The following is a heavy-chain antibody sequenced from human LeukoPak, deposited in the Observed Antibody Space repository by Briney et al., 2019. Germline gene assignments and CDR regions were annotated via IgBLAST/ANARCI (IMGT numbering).Heavy chain of an antibody. CDR1: GGSISSYY. CDR2: IYYSGST. CDR3: ARGERWLHNYFDY. D-gene: IGHD5-24*01. Sequence: SETLSLTCTVSGGSISSYYWSWIRQPPGKGLEWIGYIYYSGSTNYNPSLKSRVTISVDTSKNQFSLKLSSVTAADTAVYYCARGERWLHNYFDYWGQGTLVTVSS. V-gene: IGHV4-59*08. J-gene: IGHJ4*02.